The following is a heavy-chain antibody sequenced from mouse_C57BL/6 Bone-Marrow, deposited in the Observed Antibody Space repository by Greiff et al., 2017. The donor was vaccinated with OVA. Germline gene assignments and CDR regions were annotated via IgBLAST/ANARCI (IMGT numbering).Heavy chain of an antibody. CDR1: GYTFTSYW. CDR2: IHPNSGST. Sequence: QVQLKQPGAELVKPGASVKLSCKASGYTFTSYWMHWVKQRPGQGLEWIGMIHPNSGSTNYNEKFKSKATLTVDKSSSTAYMQLSSLTSEDSAVYYCARVTTVVARGGDWYFDVWGTGTTVTVSS. V-gene: IGHV1-64*01. CDR3: ARVTTVVARGGDWYFDV. D-gene: IGHD1-1*01. J-gene: IGHJ1*03.